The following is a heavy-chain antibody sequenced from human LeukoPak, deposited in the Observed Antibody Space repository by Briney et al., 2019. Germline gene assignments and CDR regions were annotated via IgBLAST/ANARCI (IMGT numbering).Heavy chain of an antibody. CDR3: ARGYTVTTGNWFDP. CDR1: GFTFSTYS. CDR2: ITSSSSYM. Sequence: GGSLRLSCAASGFTFSTYSMNWVRQAPGKGLEWVSYITSSSSYMYYADSVKGRFTISRDNAKNSLYLQMNSLRAEDTAVYYCARGYTVTTGNWFDPWGQGTLVTVSS. J-gene: IGHJ5*02. V-gene: IGHV3-21*01. D-gene: IGHD4-17*01.